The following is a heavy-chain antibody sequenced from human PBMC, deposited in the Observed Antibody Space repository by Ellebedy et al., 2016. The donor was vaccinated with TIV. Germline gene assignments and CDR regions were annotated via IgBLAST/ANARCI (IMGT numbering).Heavy chain of an antibody. Sequence: AASVKVSCKASGGTFSSYAISWVRQAPGQGLEWMGGIIPIFGTANYAQKFQGRVTITADESTSTAYMELSSLRSEDTAVYYCARGRLYYYDSSGSGLDYWGQGTLVTISS. CDR3: ARGRLYYYDSSGSGLDY. J-gene: IGHJ4*02. V-gene: IGHV1-69*13. D-gene: IGHD3-22*01. CDR2: IIPIFGTA. CDR1: GGTFSSYA.